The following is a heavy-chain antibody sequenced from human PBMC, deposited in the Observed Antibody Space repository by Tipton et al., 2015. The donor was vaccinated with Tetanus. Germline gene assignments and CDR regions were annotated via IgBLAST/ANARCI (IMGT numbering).Heavy chain of an antibody. Sequence: TLSLTCSVSGDSVSSGVYYWTWIRQYPGKGLEWIGYIYYSGSTNYNPSLKSRVTISVDTSKNQFSLKLSSVTAADTAVYYCARGTGDYWGQGTLVTVSS. CDR2: IYYSGST. V-gene: IGHV4-61*08. CDR1: GDSVSSGVYY. D-gene: IGHD1-14*01. CDR3: ARGTGDY. J-gene: IGHJ4*02.